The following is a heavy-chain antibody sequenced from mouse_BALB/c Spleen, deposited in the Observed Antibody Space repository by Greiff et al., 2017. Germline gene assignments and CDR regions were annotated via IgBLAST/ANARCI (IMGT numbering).Heavy chain of an antibody. D-gene: IGHD1-1*01. Sequence: VQVVESGGGLVQPGGSLRLSCATSGFTFTDYYMSWVRQPPGKALEWLGFIRNKANGYTTEYSASVKGRFTISRDNSQSILYLQMNTLRAEDSATYYCARDNYDSSFAYWGQGTLVTVSA. CDR2: IRNKANGYTT. CDR3: ARDNYDSSFAY. V-gene: IGHV7-3*02. CDR1: GFTFTDYY. J-gene: IGHJ3*01.